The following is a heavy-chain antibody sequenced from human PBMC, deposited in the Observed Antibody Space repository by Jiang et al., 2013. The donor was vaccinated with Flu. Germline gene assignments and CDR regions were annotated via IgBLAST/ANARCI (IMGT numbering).Heavy chain of an antibody. CDR3: AHRLHYYGSGNYRSGWFDS. Sequence: KPTQTLTLTCSFSGFSLNTNGVAVGWIRQPPGKALEWLAVIYWDDFKRYNPSLRSRLTIIKDTSKNQVVLTMTNMDPVDTGTYYCAHRLHYYGSGNYRSGWFDSWGHGTLVTVSS. J-gene: IGHJ5*01. CDR2: IYWDDFK. D-gene: IGHD3-10*01. CDR1: GFSLNTNGVA. V-gene: IGHV2-5*02.